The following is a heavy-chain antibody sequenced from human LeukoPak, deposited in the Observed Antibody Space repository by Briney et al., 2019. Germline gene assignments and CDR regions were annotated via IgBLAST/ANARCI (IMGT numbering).Heavy chain of an antibody. V-gene: IGHV1-18*04. CDR2: ISAYNGNT. D-gene: IGHD3-9*01. Sequence: ASVKVSCKASGYTFTSYGISWVRQAPGQGLEWMGWISAYNGNTNYAQKLQGRVTMTTDTSTSTAYMELRSLRSDDTAVYYCARDIGRWNYDILTGYYSFDYWGQGTLVTVSS. J-gene: IGHJ4*02. CDR1: GYTFTSYG. CDR3: ARDIGRWNYDILTGYYSFDY.